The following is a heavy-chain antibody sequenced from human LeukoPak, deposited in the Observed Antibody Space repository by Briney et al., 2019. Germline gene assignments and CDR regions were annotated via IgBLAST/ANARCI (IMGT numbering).Heavy chain of an antibody. V-gene: IGHV4-61*02. CDR2: IYTTGSS. D-gene: IGHD3-10*01. J-gene: IGHJ6*02. Sequence: TLSLTCTVSGDSMSGINYYWTWIRQPSGKGLEWIRPIYTTGSSNYNPSLKSRVTISVDTSNNQFSLKLSSVTAADTAVYYCARVSPSGVWDVWGQGTTVTVSS. CDR1: GDSMSGINYY. CDR3: ARVSPSGVWDV.